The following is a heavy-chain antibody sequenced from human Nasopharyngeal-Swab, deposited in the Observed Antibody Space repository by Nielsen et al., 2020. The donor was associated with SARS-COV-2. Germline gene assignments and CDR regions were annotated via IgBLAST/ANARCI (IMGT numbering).Heavy chain of an antibody. V-gene: IGHV3-11*06. CDR1: GFTFSDYY. CDR3: ARYSTYCSGGTCYNPLHY. CDR2: ISSGSSYT. D-gene: IGHD2-15*01. J-gene: IGHJ4*02. Sequence: GESLKISCAASGFTFSDYYMTWICQAPGKGLDWVSYISSGSSYTNYADSVRGRFTISRDNAKNSLYLQMNSLRAEDTAIYYCARYSTYCSGGTCYNPLHYWGQGTLVTVSS.